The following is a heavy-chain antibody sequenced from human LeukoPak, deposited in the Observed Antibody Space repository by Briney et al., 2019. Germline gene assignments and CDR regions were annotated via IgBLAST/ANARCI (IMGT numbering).Heavy chain of an antibody. J-gene: IGHJ4*02. CDR3: ARLTSAYSSSWYGCDY. Sequence: ASVKVSCKASGYTFTSYGISWVRQAPGQGLEWMGWISAYNGNTNYAQKLQGRVTMTTDTSTSTAYMELRSLRSDDTAVYYCARLTSAYSSSWYGCDYWGQGTLVTVSS. CDR2: ISAYNGNT. V-gene: IGHV1-18*01. CDR1: GYTFTSYG. D-gene: IGHD6-13*01.